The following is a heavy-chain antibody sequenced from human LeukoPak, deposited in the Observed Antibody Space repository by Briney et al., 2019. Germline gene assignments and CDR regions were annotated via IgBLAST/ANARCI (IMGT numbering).Heavy chain of an antibody. CDR1: GFTFRSYA. D-gene: IGHD6-13*01. J-gene: IGHJ4*02. CDR3: GKSFGYSRSWFDN. V-gene: IGHV3-23*01. CDR2: ISGNGGGS. Sequence: PGGSLRLSCAPSGFTFRSYALSRVRPAPGKGLEWVSGISGNGGGSYYADSVEGPFTIWRDNSKNTLYLQMNSQRVGDTAVYYCGKSFGYSRSWFDNWGQGSLVTVSS.